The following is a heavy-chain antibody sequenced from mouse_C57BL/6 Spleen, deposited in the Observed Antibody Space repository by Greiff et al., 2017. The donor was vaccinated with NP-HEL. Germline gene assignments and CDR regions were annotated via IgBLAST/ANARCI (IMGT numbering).Heavy chain of an antibody. CDR2: IYPGNSDT. CDR3: TRWDYYGSSYCDY. CDR1: GYTFTSYW. D-gene: IGHD1-1*01. Sequence: EVQLQQSGTVLARPGASVKMSCKTSGYTFTSYWMHWVKQRPGQGLEWIGAIYPGNSDTSYNQKFKGKAKLTAVTSASTAYMELSSLTNEDSAVYYCTRWDYYGSSYCDYWGRGTTLTVSS. V-gene: IGHV1-5*01. J-gene: IGHJ2*01.